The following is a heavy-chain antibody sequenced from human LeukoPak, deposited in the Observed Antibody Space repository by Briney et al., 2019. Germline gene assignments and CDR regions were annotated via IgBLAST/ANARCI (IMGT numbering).Heavy chain of an antibody. D-gene: IGHD6-19*01. J-gene: IGHJ4*02. CDR2: FCSSGST. CDR3: VRDGRFDSACFDS. Sequence: SETLSLTCNVSGDPLNDNLYYWGWIRQSPGKGLEWIGAFCSSGSTSSHSSLKSRVTISVDTSRTQLSLKLDSVTDTDTAVYYCVRDGRFDSACFDSRGPGILVTVSS. CDR1: GDPLNDNLYY. V-gene: IGHV4-39*07.